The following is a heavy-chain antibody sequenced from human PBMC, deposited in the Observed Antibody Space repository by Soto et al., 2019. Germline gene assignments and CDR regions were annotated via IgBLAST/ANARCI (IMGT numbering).Heavy chain of an antibody. J-gene: IGHJ4*02. CDR2: ISWNSGSI. CDR1: GFTFDDYA. CDR3: AKAKIYDSSGYYFDY. Sequence: EVQLVESGGGLVQPGRSLRLSCAASGFTFDDYAMHWVRQAPGKGLEWVSGISWNSGSIGYADSVKGRFTISRDNAKNSLYLQMNSLRAEDTALYYCAKAKIYDSSGYYFDYWGQGTLVTVSS. D-gene: IGHD3-22*01. V-gene: IGHV3-9*01.